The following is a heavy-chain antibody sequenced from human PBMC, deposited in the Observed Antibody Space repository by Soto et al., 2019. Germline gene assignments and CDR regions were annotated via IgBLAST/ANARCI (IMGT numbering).Heavy chain of an antibody. Sequence: GGSLKLSCAASGFTFSSYAMSWVRQAPGKGLEWVSAISGSGGSTYYADSVKGRFTISRDNSKNTLYLQMNSLRAEDTAVYYCAKQGPSWYYYYMDVWGKGTTVTVSS. CDR2: ISGSGGST. CDR3: AKQGPSWYYYYMDV. V-gene: IGHV3-23*01. D-gene: IGHD2-2*01. CDR1: GFTFSSYA. J-gene: IGHJ6*03.